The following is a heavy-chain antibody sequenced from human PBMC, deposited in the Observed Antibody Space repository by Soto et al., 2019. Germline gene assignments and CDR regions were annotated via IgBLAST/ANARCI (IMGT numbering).Heavy chain of an antibody. J-gene: IGHJ5*02. D-gene: IGHD2-2*01. V-gene: IGHV4-4*02. CDR1: SGSISSSNW. Sequence: SETLSLTCAVSSGSISSSNWWSWVRQPPGKGLEWIGEIYHSGSTNYNPSLKSRVTISVDKSKNQFSLKLSSVTAADTAVYYCARLVPAAIGGENNWFDPWGQGTLVTVSS. CDR2: IYHSGST. CDR3: ARLVPAAIGGENNWFDP.